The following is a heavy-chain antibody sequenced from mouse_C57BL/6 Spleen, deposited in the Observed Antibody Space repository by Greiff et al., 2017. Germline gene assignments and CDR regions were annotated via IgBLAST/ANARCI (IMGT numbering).Heavy chain of an antibody. CDR3: ARYYYGPAYYVDD. J-gene: IGHJ2*01. CDR1: GYTFTDHT. V-gene: IGHV1-78*01. D-gene: IGHD1-1*01. CDR2: IYPRDGST. Sequence: VQLQQSDAELVKPGASVKISCKVSGYTFTDHTIHWMKQRPEQGLEWIGYIYPRDGSTKYNEKFKGKAPLTADKSYSTAYMQLNSHTSEDSSVYFCARYYYGPAYYVDDWGQGTTLTVSS.